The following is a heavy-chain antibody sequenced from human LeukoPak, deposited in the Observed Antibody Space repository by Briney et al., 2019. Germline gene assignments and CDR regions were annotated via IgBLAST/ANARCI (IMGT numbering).Heavy chain of an antibody. D-gene: IGHD6-19*01. CDR2: IYYSGTT. Sequence: KTSETLSLTCTVSGGSIRSGSFYWTWIRQHPGKGLEWIGYIYYSGTTYYNPSLKSRVSISIDTSKNQFALKLSSVTAADTAVYYCARDKGIAVAGNYYYYMDVWGKGTTVTVSS. CDR3: ARDKGIAVAGNYYYYMDV. V-gene: IGHV4-31*03. CDR1: GGSIRSGSFY. J-gene: IGHJ6*03.